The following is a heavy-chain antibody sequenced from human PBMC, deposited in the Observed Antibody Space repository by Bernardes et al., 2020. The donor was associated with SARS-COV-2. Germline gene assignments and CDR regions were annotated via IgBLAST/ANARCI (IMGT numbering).Heavy chain of an antibody. CDR2: IHSGGST. V-gene: IGHV3-53*01. CDR1: GFTVRRNY. D-gene: IGHD6-19*01. CDR3: ARDGPWLANYYYDGMDV. Sequence: ESLSRSCSASGFTVRRNYMSWVRQAPGKGLEWVSVIHSGGSTYYADSVKGRFTISRDNSKNTLYLQMSSLRAEDTAVYYCARDGPWLANYYYDGMDVWSQGATVTVSS. J-gene: IGHJ6*02.